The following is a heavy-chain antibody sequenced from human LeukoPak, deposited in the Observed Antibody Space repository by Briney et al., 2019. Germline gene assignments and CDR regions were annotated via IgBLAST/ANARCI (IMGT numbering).Heavy chain of an antibody. Sequence: GGSLRLSCAGSGFTFSDYWVDWVRQAPGKGLEWVANIKQDGSQKNYLESVKGRFTISRDNAKNSLYLQMNSLRAEDTAVYYCATSRFYLESWGQGTLVTVSS. CDR2: IKQDGSQK. V-gene: IGHV3-7*01. CDR1: GFTFSDYW. CDR3: ATSRFYLES. J-gene: IGHJ4*02.